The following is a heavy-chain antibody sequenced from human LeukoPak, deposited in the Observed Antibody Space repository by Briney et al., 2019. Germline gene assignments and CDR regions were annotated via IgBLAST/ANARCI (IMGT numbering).Heavy chain of an antibody. CDR1: GGSICSSNW. D-gene: IGHD3-10*01. J-gene: IGHJ5*02. CDR3: ARVGYYGSGSRGWFDP. Sequence: SGTLSLTCAVSGGSICSSNWWSWVSQPPGKRLEWIGEIYHSGSTNYNPSLKSRVTISVDKSKNQFSLKLSSVTAADTAVYYCARVGYYGSGSRGWFDPWGQGTLVTVSS. CDR2: IYHSGST. V-gene: IGHV4-4*02.